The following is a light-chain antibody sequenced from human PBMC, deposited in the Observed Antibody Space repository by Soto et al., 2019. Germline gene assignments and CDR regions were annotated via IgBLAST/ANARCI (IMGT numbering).Light chain of an antibody. J-gene: IGLJ3*02. CDR3: CSYGGSFRV. Sequence: QSALTQPASVSGSPGQSITISCTGTSSDVGSYDLVSWYQQHPGKAPKLMIYEVTKRPSGVSNRFSGSKSANTASLTISGLQADDDADYCCCSYGGSFRVFGGGTKVTVL. CDR1: SSDVGSYDL. V-gene: IGLV2-23*02. CDR2: EVT.